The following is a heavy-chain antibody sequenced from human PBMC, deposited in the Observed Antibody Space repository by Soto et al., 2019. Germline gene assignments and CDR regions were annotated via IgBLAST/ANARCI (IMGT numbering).Heavy chain of an antibody. CDR3: VKDAEYVAMAGTCFDY. D-gene: IGHD6-19*01. Sequence: GGSLRLSCAASGFSFDEYGVHWVRQAPGKSLEWVAGINWNGDNIAYADSVKGRFTISRDSAKNALYLQMSSLRPEDTALYFCVKDAEYVAMAGTCFDYWGQGTLVTVSS. V-gene: IGHV3-9*01. CDR2: INWNGDNI. J-gene: IGHJ4*02. CDR1: GFSFDEYG.